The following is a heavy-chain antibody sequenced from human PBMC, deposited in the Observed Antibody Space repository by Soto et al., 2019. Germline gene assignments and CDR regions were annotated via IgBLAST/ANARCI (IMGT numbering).Heavy chain of an antibody. CDR2: ISYDGSNK. J-gene: IGHJ6*02. D-gene: IGHD3-22*01. V-gene: IGHV3-30-3*01. CDR1: GFTFSSYA. CDR3: ARDLRDYYDSSGPMDV. Sequence: GGSLRLSCAASGFTFSSYAMHWVRQAPGKGLEWVAVISYDGSNKYYADSVKGRFTISRDNSKNTLYLQMNSLRAEDTAVYYCARDLRDYYDSSGPMDVWGQGTTVTVS.